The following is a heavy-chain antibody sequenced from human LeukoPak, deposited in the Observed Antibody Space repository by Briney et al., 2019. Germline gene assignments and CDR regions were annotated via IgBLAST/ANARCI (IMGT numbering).Heavy chain of an antibody. CDR3: AGVGGGDIAVAGPDY. CDR2: INHSGST. CDR1: GGSFSGYY. D-gene: IGHD6-19*01. Sequence: PSETLSLTCAVYGGSFSGYYWSWIRQPPGKGLEWIGEINHSGSTNYNPSLKSRVTISVDTSKNQFSLKLSSVTAADTAVYYCAGVGGGDIAVAGPDYWGQGTLVTVSS. V-gene: IGHV4-34*01. J-gene: IGHJ4*02.